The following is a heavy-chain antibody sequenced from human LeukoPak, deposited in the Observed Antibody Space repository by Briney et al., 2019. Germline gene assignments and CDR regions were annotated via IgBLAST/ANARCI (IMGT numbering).Heavy chain of an antibody. V-gene: IGHV3-23*01. Sequence: GGSLRLSCAASGFTFSSYAMSWVRQAPGKGLEWVSAISGSGGSTYYADSVKGRFTISRDDPKNTLYLQMENLRAEDTAVYYCAKDGAWLRFDDWGQGILVTVSS. CDR2: ISGSGGST. D-gene: IGHD5-12*01. CDR1: GFTFSSYA. J-gene: IGHJ4*02. CDR3: AKDGAWLRFDD.